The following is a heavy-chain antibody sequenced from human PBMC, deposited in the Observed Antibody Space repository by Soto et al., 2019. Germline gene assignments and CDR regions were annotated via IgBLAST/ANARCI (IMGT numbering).Heavy chain of an antibody. D-gene: IGHD6-19*01. Sequence: QVQLVQSGAEVKKPGASVKVSCKASGYTFTSYGISWVRQAPGQGLEWMGWISAYNCNTNYAQKLQGRVTMTPDTSTSTACMELRSLRSDDTAVYYCARDTYSSGWYYFDYWGQGTLVTVSS. CDR2: ISAYNCNT. CDR3: ARDTYSSGWYYFDY. J-gene: IGHJ4*02. CDR1: GYTFTSYG. V-gene: IGHV1-18*01.